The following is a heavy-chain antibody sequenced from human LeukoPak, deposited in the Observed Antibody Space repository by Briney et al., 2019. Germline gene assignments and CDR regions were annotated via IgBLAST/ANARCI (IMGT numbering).Heavy chain of an antibody. CDR1: GFTFSNYW. J-gene: IGHJ4*02. V-gene: IGHV3-21*01. CDR3: ARYDSSGYYYAKDQYYFDY. CDR2: ISSSSSYI. D-gene: IGHD3-22*01. Sequence: GGSLRLSCAASGFTFSNYWMNWVRQDPGKGLEWVSSISSSSSYIYYADSVKGRFTISRDNAKNSLYLQMNSLRAEDTAVYYCARYDSSGYYYAKDQYYFDYWGQGTLVTVSS.